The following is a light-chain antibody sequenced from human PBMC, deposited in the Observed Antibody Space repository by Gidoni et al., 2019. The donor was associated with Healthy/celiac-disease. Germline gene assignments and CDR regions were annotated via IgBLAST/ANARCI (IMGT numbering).Light chain of an antibody. CDR3: LPDYNYPRT. CDR1: QGIRND. CDR2: AAS. J-gene: IGKJ1*01. V-gene: IGKV1-6*01. Sequence: AIQMTQSPSSLYASVGDKVTITCRASQGIRNDLGWYQHKPGKAPKLLIYAASSLQSGVPSRFSGIGSGTDFTLTISSLQPEDFATYYCLPDYNYPRTFGQGTKVEIK.